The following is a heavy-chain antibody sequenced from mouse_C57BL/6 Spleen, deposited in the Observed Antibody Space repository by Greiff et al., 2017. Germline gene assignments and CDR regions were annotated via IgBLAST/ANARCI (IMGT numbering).Heavy chain of an antibody. V-gene: IGHV5-16*01. CDR2: INYDGSST. Sequence: EVQLQESEGGLVQPGSSMTLSCTASGFTFSDYYMAWVRQVPGKGLEWVANINYDGSSTYYLDSLKSRFIISRDNAKNILYLQMSSLKSEDTATYYCARIPYDYDEGFDYWGQGTTLTVSS. J-gene: IGHJ2*01. CDR1: GFTFSDYY. CDR3: ARIPYDYDEGFDY. D-gene: IGHD2-4*01.